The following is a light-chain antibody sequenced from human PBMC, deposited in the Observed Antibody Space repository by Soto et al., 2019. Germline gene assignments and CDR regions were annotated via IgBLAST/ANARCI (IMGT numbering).Light chain of an antibody. CDR2: EVS. V-gene: IGLV2-14*01. CDR3: SSYASSSPHVL. CDR1: SSDIGGYNY. J-gene: IGLJ2*01. Sequence: QSVLTQPASVSGSPGQSITISCTGTSSDIGGYNYVSWYQQHPGKAPKLLIYEVSNRPSEVSNRFSGSKSGNTASLTISGLQAEDEADYYCSSYASSSPHVLFGGGPQLTVL.